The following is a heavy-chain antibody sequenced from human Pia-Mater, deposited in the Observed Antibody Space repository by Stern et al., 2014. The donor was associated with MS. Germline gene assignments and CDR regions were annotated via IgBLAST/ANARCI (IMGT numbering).Heavy chain of an antibody. CDR1: GGTFNVYA. V-gene: IGHV1-69*01. Sequence: QVQLVQSGAEVKKPGSSVKVSCKASGGTFNVYAINWLRKAPGQGLEWIGGIIPIFGTSNYAQKFQGRVTISADESTRTSSMQLSSLRYDDTAVYYCARDGRHTDNYGLDVWGQGTTVTVSS. CDR3: ARDGRHTDNYGLDV. J-gene: IGHJ6*02. D-gene: IGHD3-9*01. CDR2: IIPIFGTS.